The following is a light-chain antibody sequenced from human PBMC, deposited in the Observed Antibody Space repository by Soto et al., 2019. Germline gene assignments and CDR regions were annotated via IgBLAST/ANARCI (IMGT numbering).Light chain of an antibody. J-gene: IGLJ2*01. CDR1: SSDVGGYKF. V-gene: IGLV2-8*01. Sequence: QSVLTQPPSASGSPGQSVTISCTGTSSDVGGYKFVSWYQQHPGKAPKLMLYEVNQRPSGVPDRFSGSKSGNTASLAVFGLQAEDEADYYCSSYAGSNNLLFGGGTKLTVL. CDR3: SSYAGSNNLL. CDR2: EVN.